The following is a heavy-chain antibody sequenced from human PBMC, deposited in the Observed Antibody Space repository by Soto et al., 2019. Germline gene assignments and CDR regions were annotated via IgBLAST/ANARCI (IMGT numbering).Heavy chain of an antibody. D-gene: IGHD6-13*01. CDR1: GDSISSGGLS. J-gene: IGHJ5*02. CDR2: IYYPGLT. Sequence: QLQLQESGSGLLKPSQTLSLNCSVSGDSISSGGLSWNWLRQSPGRGLEWIGYIYYPGLTYYNPSLKSRVSMSLDTSENQVSLSLASVTAADSAVYYCARGRRAKTATAGTGWFDPWCPGTLVTVSS. V-gene: IGHV4-30-2*06. CDR3: ARGRRAKTATAGTGWFDP.